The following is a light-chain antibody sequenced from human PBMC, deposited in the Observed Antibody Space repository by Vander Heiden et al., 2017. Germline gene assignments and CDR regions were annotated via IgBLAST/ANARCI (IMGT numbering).Light chain of an antibody. V-gene: IGLV1-40*01. Sequence: QSVLTRPPSVSGAPGQRVTISCTRSSSTIGAGYDVHWYQQLPGTAPKLLIYGNSNRPSGVPDRVAGSKAGTSASLAITGLQAEDEADDYCQSYDSSLSGVVFGGGTKLTVL. J-gene: IGLJ2*01. CDR3: QSYDSSLSGVV. CDR2: GNS. CDR1: SSTIGAGYD.